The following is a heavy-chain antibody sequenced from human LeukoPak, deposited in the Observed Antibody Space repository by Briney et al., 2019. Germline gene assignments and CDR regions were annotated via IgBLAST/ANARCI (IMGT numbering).Heavy chain of an antibody. J-gene: IGHJ5*02. CDR1: GGSISSHY. V-gene: IGHV4-59*11. CDR2: IYYSGST. CDR3: ARALHYDFCSGYYPGWFDP. D-gene: IGHD3-3*01. Sequence: SETLSLTSTVSGGSISSHYWSWIRQRPGKGLEWIGYIYYSGSTNYNPSLKSRVTISVDTSKNQFSLKLSSVTAADTAVYYCARALHYDFCSGYYPGWFDPWGQGTLVTVSS.